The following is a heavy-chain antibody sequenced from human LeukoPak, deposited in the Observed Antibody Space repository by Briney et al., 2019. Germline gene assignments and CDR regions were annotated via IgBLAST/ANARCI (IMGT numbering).Heavy chain of an antibody. J-gene: IGHJ3*01. CDR3: TKVADSGSYYRAFEL. CDR2: ISGDGDTT. Sequence: GYLRLSCAASGFTFQDYAMHWVRQAPGKGLEGVALISGDGDTTSYTDSVKGRFTVYRDNSKNSLYLRMDSLTTEDTGLYYCTKVADSGSYYRAFELWGQGTVVTVSS. D-gene: IGHD3-10*01. CDR1: GFTFQDYA. V-gene: IGHV3-43*02.